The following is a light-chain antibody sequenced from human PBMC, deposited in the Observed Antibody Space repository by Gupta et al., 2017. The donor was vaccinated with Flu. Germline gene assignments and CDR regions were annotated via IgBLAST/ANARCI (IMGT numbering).Light chain of an antibody. CDR2: GAS. Sequence: EIVMTQSPATLSVSPGERATLSCRASQSVSSNLAWYQQKPGQAPRLLIYGASTRRTVIPARFSGSGSCTEFTLPISSLQSEEFAVYYCQQYNNWLSWTFGQGTKVEIK. J-gene: IGKJ1*01. V-gene: IGKV3-15*01. CDR3: QQYNNWLSWT. CDR1: QSVSSN.